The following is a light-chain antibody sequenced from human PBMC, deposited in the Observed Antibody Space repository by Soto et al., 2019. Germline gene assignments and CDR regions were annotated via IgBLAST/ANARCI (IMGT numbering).Light chain of an antibody. CDR3: QQYNNWPPWT. J-gene: IGKJ1*01. CDR1: QSVSDK. V-gene: IGKV3-15*01. CDR2: HAS. Sequence: EIVMTQSPATVSVSPGERATLSCRASQSVSDKLAWYQQKPGQAPRLLIYHASARATGIPARFSGSGSGTEFTLTISGLQSEDSAVYYCQQYNNWPPWTFGQRTKVDIK.